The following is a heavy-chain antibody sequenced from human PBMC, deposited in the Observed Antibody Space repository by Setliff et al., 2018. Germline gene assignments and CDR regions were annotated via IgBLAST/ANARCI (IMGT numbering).Heavy chain of an antibody. V-gene: IGHV4-38-2*02. D-gene: IGHD4-17*01. CDR2: IFHSGNT. Sequence: SETLSLTCAVSGYSISSGYYWGWIRQPPGKGLEWIGSIFHSGNTYYNPSLKSRVTISVDTSKNQFSLKLSSVTAADTAVYYCARDPLTTNRRRAFDIWGQGTMVTVSS. CDR1: GYSISSGYY. CDR3: ARDPLTTNRRRAFDI. J-gene: IGHJ3*02.